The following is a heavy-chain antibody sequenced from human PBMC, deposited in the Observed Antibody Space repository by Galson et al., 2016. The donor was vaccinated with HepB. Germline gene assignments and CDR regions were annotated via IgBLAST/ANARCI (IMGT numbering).Heavy chain of an antibody. V-gene: IGHV3-23*01. CDR3: AKSFSIAVAGRFFDC. J-gene: IGHJ5*01. CDR2: ISGSGSST. CDR1: GFTLSSSA. D-gene: IGHD6-19*01. Sequence: SLRLSCAASGFTLSSSAMRWVRQAPGKGLEWVSGISGSGSSTYYAGSVKGRFTISRDNSKNALFLQINSLRAEDTAVYSCAKSFSIAVAGRFFDCWGQGTLVTVSS.